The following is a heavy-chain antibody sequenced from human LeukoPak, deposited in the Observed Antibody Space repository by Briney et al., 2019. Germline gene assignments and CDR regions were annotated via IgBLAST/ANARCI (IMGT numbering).Heavy chain of an antibody. CDR3: ARDPGRYSSSWPLPEFDY. CDR2: FDPEDGET. CDR1: GYTLTELS. V-gene: IGHV1-24*01. J-gene: IGHJ4*02. D-gene: IGHD6-13*01. Sequence: ASVKVSCKVSGYTLTELSMHWVRQAPGKGLEWMGGFDPEDGETIYAQKFQGRVTMTTDTSTSTAYMELRSLRSDDTAVYYCARDPGRYSSSWPLPEFDYWGQGTLVTVSS.